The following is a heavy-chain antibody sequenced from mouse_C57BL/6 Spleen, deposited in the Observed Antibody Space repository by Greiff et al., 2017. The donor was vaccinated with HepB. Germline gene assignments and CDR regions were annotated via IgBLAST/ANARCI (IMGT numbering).Heavy chain of an antibody. CDR3: ARDGTTVVEGAWFAY. Sequence: QVQLQQPGTELVKPGASVKLSCKASGYTFTSYWMHWVKQRPGQGLEWIGNINSSNGGTNYNEKFKSKATLTVDKSSSTAYMQLSSLTSEDSAVYYCARDGTTVVEGAWFAYWGQGTLVTVSA. D-gene: IGHD1-1*01. V-gene: IGHV1-53*01. J-gene: IGHJ3*01. CDR2: INSSNGGT. CDR1: GYTFTSYW.